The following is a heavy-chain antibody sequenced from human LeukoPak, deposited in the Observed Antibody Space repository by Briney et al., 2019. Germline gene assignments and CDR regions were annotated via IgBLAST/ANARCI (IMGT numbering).Heavy chain of an antibody. D-gene: IGHD3-10*01. CDR2: ISGSGGGV. CDR1: GFTLGNAW. Sequence: PGGSLRLSCAASGFTLGNAWMTWVRRAPGKGLEWVSVISGSGGGVYYADFVKGRFTISRDNSKNTLYLQMNSLRVEDTAAYYCAKAYGSGSNGVYHFDYWGQGTLVTVSS. CDR3: AKAYGSGSNGVYHFDY. J-gene: IGHJ4*02. V-gene: IGHV3-23*01.